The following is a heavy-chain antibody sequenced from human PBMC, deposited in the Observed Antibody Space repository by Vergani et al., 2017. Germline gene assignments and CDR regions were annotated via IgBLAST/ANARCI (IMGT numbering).Heavy chain of an antibody. Sequence: QVQLQQWGAGLLKPSETLSLTCAVYGGSFSGYYWSWIRQPPGKGLEWIGEINHSGSTNYNPSLKSRVTISVDTSKNQFSLKLSYVTAADTAVYYCARGFQGFYYYYYMDVWGKGTTVTVSS. CDR3: ARGFQGFYYYYYMDV. J-gene: IGHJ6*03. D-gene: IGHD2-15*01. CDR2: INHSGST. CDR1: GGSFSGYY. V-gene: IGHV4-34*01.